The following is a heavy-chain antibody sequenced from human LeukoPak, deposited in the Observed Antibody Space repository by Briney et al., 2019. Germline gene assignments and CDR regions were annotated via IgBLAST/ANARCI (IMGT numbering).Heavy chain of an antibody. J-gene: IGHJ6*02. Sequence: GGSLRLACSASGFPFSSYAMHWVRQAPGKGLEYVSAISDSGGSTYYADSVKGRFTISRDNSKNTLYLQMSSLRAEDTTVYFCVRGYSFGPYGMDVWGQGTTVTVSS. CDR1: GFPFSSYA. CDR2: ISDSGGST. CDR3: VRGYSFGPYGMDV. V-gene: IGHV3-64D*09. D-gene: IGHD2-15*01.